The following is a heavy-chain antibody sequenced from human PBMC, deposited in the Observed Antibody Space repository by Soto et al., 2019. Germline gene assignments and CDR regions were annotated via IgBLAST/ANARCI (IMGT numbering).Heavy chain of an antibody. J-gene: IGHJ4*02. D-gene: IGHD5-12*01. CDR3: ASTDQTRSGYADFDY. CDR2: ISAYNGNT. Sequence: QVQLVQSGAEVKKPGASVKVSCKASGYTFTSYGISWVRQAPGQGLEWMGWISAYNGNTNYAQKLQGRVTMTTDTSTSTASMELRSLRSDDTAVYYCASTDQTRSGYADFDYWGQGTLVTVSS. CDR1: GYTFTSYG. V-gene: IGHV1-18*01.